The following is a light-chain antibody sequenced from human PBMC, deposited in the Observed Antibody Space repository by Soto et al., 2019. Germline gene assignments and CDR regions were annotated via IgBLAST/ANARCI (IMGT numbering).Light chain of an antibody. CDR2: EVN. J-gene: IGLJ2*01. Sequence: QSVLTQPASVSGSPGQSITISCTGTSSDVGGYHYVSWYQQHPGKAPKLMIYEVNNRPSGVSNRFSGSKSGNTASLTISGLQAEDEADYYCSSYTSSSALVVFGGGTQLTVL. CDR1: SSDVGGYHY. V-gene: IGLV2-14*01. CDR3: SSYTSSSALVV.